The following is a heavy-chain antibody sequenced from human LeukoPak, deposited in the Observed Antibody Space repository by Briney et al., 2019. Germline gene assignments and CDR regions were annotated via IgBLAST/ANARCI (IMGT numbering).Heavy chain of an antibody. CDR1: GYTFTSYG. V-gene: IGHV1-18*01. D-gene: IGHD3-3*01. CDR2: ISAYNGNT. CDR3: ARDETFYDFFGGRSYYFDY. J-gene: IGHJ4*02. Sequence: GASVKVSCKASGYTFTSYGISWVRQAPGQGLEWMGWISAYNGNTNYAQKLQGRVTMTTDTSTSTAYMELRSLRSDDTAVYYCARDETFYDFFGGRSYYFDYWGQGTLVTVSS.